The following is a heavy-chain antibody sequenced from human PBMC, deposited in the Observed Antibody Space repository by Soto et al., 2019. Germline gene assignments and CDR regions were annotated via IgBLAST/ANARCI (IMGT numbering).Heavy chain of an antibody. CDR1: GGSISSSNW. CDR2: IYHSGST. V-gene: IGHV4-4*02. Sequence: PSDTLSLTCAVSGGSISSSNWWSWVRQPPGKGLEWIGEIYHSGSTNYNPSLKSRVTISVDKSKNQFSLKLSSVTAADTAVYYCARSVAAAGTWDYYYGMDVWGQGTTVTVS. J-gene: IGHJ6*02. D-gene: IGHD6-13*01. CDR3: ARSVAAAGTWDYYYGMDV.